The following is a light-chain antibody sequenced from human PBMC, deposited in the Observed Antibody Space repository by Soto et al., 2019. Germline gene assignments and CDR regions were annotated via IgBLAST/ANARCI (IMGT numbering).Light chain of an antibody. CDR2: AEY. CDR1: LPISNY. CDR3: KTSNSAHLT. V-gene: IGKV1-27*01. Sequence: IHMTQSRYSLSSSVGYRFTSTGLAILPISNYLAWYQQKPGKIKNIMIYAEYTLQAGVQYRFSGSGSGTDFTLTVRSMQPEDVAAYYCKTSNSAHLTFGGWKQVDIK. J-gene: IGKJ4*01.